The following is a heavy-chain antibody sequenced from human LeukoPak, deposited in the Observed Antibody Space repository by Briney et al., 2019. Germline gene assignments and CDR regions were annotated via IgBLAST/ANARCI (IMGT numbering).Heavy chain of an antibody. CDR2: IIPIFGTA. V-gene: IGHV1-69*05. D-gene: IGHD2-2*01. Sequence: ASVKVSXKASGGTFSSYAISWVRQAPGQGLEWMGGIIPIFGTANYAQKFQGRVTITTDESTSTAYMELSSLRSEDTAVYYCARSGCSSTSCYGGGTDYWGPGTLVTVSS. CDR1: GGTFSSYA. CDR3: ARSGCSSTSCYGGGTDY. J-gene: IGHJ4*02.